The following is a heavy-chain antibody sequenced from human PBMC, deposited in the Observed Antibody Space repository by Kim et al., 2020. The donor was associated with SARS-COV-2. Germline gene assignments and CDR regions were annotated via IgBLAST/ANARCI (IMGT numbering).Heavy chain of an antibody. D-gene: IGHD6-19*01. CDR1: GFTFSSYA. Sequence: GGSLRLSCAASGFTFSSYAMHWVRQAPGKGLEWVAVISYDGSNKYYADSVEGRFTISRDNSKNTLYLQMNSLRAEDTAVYYCARDAFPHQIAVAGILDY. V-gene: IGHV3-30-3*01. CDR2: ISYDGSNK. CDR3: ARDAFPHQIAVAGILDY. J-gene: IGHJ4*01.